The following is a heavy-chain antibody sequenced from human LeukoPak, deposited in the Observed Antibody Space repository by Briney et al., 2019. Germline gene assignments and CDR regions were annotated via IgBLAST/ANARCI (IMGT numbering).Heavy chain of an antibody. CDR2: TYHIGST. CDR3: ARGGIAAAGTSFDY. D-gene: IGHD6-13*01. J-gene: IGHJ4*02. V-gene: IGHV4-38-2*01. Sequence: SETLSLTCAVSGYSISSGYYWGWIGKPPGKGLEWFGSTYHIGSTYYNPSLKSRVTISVDTSKNQFSLKLSSVTAADTAVYYCARGGIAAAGTSFDYWGQGTLVTVSS. CDR1: GYSISSGYY.